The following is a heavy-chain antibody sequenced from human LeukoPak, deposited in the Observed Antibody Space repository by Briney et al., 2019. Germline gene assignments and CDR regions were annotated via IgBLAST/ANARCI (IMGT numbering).Heavy chain of an antibody. Sequence: GGSLRLSCAASGFTFGDYAMHWVRQAPGKGPEWVSRINSDGSSTSYADSVKGQFTISRDNAKNTLYLQMNSLRAEDTAVYYCARERVMYYYGAGSPDYWGQGTLVTVSS. V-gene: IGHV3-74*01. CDR3: ARERVMYYYGAGSPDY. CDR2: INSDGSST. CDR1: GFTFGDYA. D-gene: IGHD3-10*01. J-gene: IGHJ4*02.